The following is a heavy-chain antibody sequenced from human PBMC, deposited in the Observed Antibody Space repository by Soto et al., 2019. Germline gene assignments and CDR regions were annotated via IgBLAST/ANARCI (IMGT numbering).Heavy chain of an antibody. V-gene: IGHV4-4*02. CDR3: ASVIGGDSEYYFDY. D-gene: IGHD4-17*01. J-gene: IGHJ4*02. Sequence: SETLSLTCAVSGGSFTSNNWWTWVRQPPGQGLEWIGEIYRTGSTNYNPSLKSRVIMSVDTSKNHFSLNLNSVTAADTAMYFCASVIGGDSEYYFDYWGQGTLVTVSS. CDR2: IYRTGST. CDR1: GGSFTSNNW.